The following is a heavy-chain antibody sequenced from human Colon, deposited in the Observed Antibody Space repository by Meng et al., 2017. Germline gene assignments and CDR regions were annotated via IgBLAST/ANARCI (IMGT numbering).Heavy chain of an antibody. J-gene: IGHJ4*02. Sequence: GRVRVTPSGPLPLNCACSGAPVGSPDHQWGWVRQPPGKGLEWIGYARIDYANTNYNPSLKIRVNVSLDTSKNQFSLNVRSVTAADTAVYYCARDYWGSLDFWGQGILVTVSS. CDR1: GAPVGSPDHQ. CDR2: ARIDYANT. V-gene: IGHV4-61*08. CDR3: ARDYWGSLDF. D-gene: IGHD3-16*01.